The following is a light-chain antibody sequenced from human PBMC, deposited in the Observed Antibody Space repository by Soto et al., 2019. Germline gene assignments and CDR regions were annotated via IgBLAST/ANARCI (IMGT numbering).Light chain of an antibody. CDR3: ETWDSNTWV. CDR2: VEGSGSF. CDR1: SGHSSYI. V-gene: IGLV4-60*02. Sequence: QAVVTQSSSASASLGSSVKLTCTLSSGHSSYIIAWHQQQPGKAPRYLMKVEGSGSFNKGSGVPDRFSGHRSGADRYLTISTVQFEDEADYYCETWDSNTWVFGGGTKLTVL. J-gene: IGLJ3*02.